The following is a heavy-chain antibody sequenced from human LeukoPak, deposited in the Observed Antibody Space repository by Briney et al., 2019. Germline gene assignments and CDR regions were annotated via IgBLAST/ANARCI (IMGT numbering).Heavy chain of an antibody. V-gene: IGHV3-21*01. J-gene: IGHJ3*02. CDR2: ISSSSSYI. CDR1: GFTFSSYS. Sequence: GGSLRLSCAASGFTFSSYSMNWVRQAPGKGLEWVSSISSSSSYIYYADSVKGRFTISRDNVKNSLYLQMNSLRAEDTAVYYCARVSLEHAFDIWGQGTMVTVSS. CDR3: ARVSLEHAFDI.